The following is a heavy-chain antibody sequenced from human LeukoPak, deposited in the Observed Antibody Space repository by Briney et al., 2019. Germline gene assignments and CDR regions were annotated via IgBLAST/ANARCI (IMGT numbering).Heavy chain of an antibody. CDR3: ARPARGAAADYFDY. J-gene: IGHJ4*02. D-gene: IGHD6-13*01. CDR1: GYGFTSSW. V-gene: IGHV5-51*01. CDR2: IYPDDSDT. Sequence: GESLKISCKGSGYGFTSSWVAWVRQMPGKGLEWMGIIYPDDSDTRYSPSFQGQVTISADKSISTAYLQWSSLQASDTAMYYCARPARGAAADYFDYWGQGTLVTVSS.